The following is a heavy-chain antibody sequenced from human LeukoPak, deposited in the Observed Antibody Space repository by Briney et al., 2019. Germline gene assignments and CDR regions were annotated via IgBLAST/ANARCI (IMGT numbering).Heavy chain of an antibody. CDR2: ISGSGGST. D-gene: IGHD4-11*01. J-gene: IGHJ3*02. CDR1: GFTFSSYA. Sequence: GGSLRLSCAASGFTFSSYAMSWVRQAPGKGLEWVSAISGSGGSTYYADSVKGRLTISRDNSKNTLYLQMNSLRAEDTAVYYCAKDLWATVRGDAFDIWGQGTMVTVSS. CDR3: AKDLWATVRGDAFDI. V-gene: IGHV3-23*01.